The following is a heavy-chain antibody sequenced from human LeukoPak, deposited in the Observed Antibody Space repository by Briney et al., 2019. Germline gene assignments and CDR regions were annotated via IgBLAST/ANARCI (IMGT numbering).Heavy chain of an antibody. Sequence: SGTLSLTCTVSGGSISSSSYYWGWIRQPPGKGLEWIGSIYYSGSTYYNPSLKSRVTISVDTSKNQFSLKLSSVTAADTAVYYCARRKRITIFGVVIHSGMDVWGQGTTVTVSS. J-gene: IGHJ6*02. V-gene: IGHV4-39*01. CDR2: IYYSGST. D-gene: IGHD3-3*01. CDR1: GGSISSSSYY. CDR3: ARRKRITIFGVVIHSGMDV.